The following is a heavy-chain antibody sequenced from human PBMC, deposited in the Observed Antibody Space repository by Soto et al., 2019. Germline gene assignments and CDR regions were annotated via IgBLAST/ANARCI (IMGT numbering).Heavy chain of an antibody. CDR1: GFTFINYA. V-gene: IGHV3-23*01. CDR2: ISSRGGSA. D-gene: IGHD3-3*01. CDR3: AKDEVKSFGEVTFDS. J-gene: IGHJ4*02. Sequence: EVQLLESGGGLVQPGGSLRVSCAASGFTFINYAMTWVRQAPGKGLEWVSGISSRGGSAYYADSVKGRFTISRDNSKNTLYLQMISLRAEDTAVYYCAKDEVKSFGEVTFDSWGQGILVTVSS.